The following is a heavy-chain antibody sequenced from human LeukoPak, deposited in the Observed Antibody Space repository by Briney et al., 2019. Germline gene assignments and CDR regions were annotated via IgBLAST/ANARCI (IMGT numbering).Heavy chain of an antibody. D-gene: IGHD1-7*01. CDR1: GYSFTSYW. Sequence: GESLKISCKGSGYSFTSYWIGWVRQMPGKGLEWMGIIYPGDSDTRYSPSFQGQVTISADKSITTAYLQWGSLMASDTAIYYCARAFGNYVRWAFDYWGQGTLVTVSS. CDR3: ARAFGNYVRWAFDY. CDR2: IYPGDSDT. V-gene: IGHV5-51*01. J-gene: IGHJ4*02.